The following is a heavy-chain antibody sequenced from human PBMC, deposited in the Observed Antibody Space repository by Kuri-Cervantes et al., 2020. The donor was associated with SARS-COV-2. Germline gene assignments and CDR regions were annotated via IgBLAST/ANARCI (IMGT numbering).Heavy chain of an antibody. CDR1: RYSISSGYY. CDR2: IYHSGST. CDR3: ARGTGSYYDFWSGSNFDY. J-gene: IGHJ4*02. Sequence: ESLKISCAVSRYSISSGYYWGWIRQPPGKGLEWIGSIYHSGSTYYNPSLKSRVTISVDTSKNQFSLKLSSVTAADTAVYSCARGTGSYYDFWSGSNFDYWGQGTLVTVSS. D-gene: IGHD3-3*01. V-gene: IGHV4-38-2*01.